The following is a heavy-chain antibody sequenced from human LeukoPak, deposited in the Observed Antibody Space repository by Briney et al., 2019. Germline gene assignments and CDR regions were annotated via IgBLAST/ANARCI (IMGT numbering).Heavy chain of an antibody. Sequence: SETLSLTCTVSGGSISSYYWSWIRQAPGKGLEWIGYIYYSGSTNYNPSLKSRVTISVDTSKNQFSLKLSSVTAADTAVYYCARLDSSGWYDRGNWFDPWGQGTLVTVSS. D-gene: IGHD6-19*01. V-gene: IGHV4-59*08. J-gene: IGHJ5*02. CDR1: GGSISSYY. CDR3: ARLDSSGWYDRGNWFDP. CDR2: IYYSGST.